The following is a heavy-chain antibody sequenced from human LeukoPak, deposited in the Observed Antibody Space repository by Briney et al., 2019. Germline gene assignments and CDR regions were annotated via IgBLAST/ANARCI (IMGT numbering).Heavy chain of an antibody. Sequence: SETLSLTCTASGGSISSYYWSWIRQPPGKGLEWIGYIYYSGSTNYNPSLKSRVTISVDTSKNQFSLKLSSVTAADTAVYCCARAFPTPTYSSGLPPFDYWGQGTLVTVSS. J-gene: IGHJ4*02. CDR3: ARAFPTPTYSSGLPPFDY. CDR1: GGSISSYY. V-gene: IGHV4-59*08. D-gene: IGHD6-19*01. CDR2: IYYSGST.